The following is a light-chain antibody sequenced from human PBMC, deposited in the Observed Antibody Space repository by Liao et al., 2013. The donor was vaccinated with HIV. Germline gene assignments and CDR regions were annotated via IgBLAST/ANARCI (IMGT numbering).Light chain of an antibody. CDR2: QDN. J-gene: IGLJ3*02. CDR3: QAWDSSTGV. V-gene: IGLV3-1*01. CDR1: YLEDKH. Sequence: SYELTQPPSVSVSPGQTATITCYGVYLEDKHVCWYQQRPGQSPVLLICQDNKRPSGIPERFSGSNSGNTATLTISGTQPVDEADYYCQAWDSSTGVFGGGTQLTVL.